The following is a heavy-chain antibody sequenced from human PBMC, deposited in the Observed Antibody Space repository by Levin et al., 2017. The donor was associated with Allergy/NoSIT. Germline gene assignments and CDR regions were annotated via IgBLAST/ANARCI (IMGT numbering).Heavy chain of an antibody. D-gene: IGHD4-23*01. CDR3: ARVSRLRWAFDI. J-gene: IGHJ3*02. CDR2: IKQDGSEK. V-gene: IGHV3-7*01. Sequence: LSLTCAASGFTFSSYWMSWVRQAPGKGLEWVANIKQDGSEKYYVDSVKGRFTISRDNAKNSLYLQMNSLRAEDTAVYYCARVSRLRWAFDIWGQGTMVTVSS. CDR1: GFTFSSYW.